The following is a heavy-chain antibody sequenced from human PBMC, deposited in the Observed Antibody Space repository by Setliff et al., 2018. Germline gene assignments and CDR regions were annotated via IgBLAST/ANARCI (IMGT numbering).Heavy chain of an antibody. Sequence: PVGSLRLSCAASGFTFSNAWMSWVRQAPGKGLEWVGQIKRKTDGETTDYAAPVKGRFIISRDDSKRTLYLQMNSLKNEDTALYYCMSTPSGTYSTYYYYYNMDVWGKGTQVTVSS. V-gene: IGHV3-15*01. J-gene: IGHJ6*03. CDR1: GFTFSNAW. D-gene: IGHD3-10*01. CDR2: IKRKTDGETT. CDR3: MSTPSGTYSTYYYYYNMDV.